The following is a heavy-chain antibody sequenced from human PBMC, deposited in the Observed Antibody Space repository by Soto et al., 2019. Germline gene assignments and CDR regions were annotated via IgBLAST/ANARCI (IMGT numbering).Heavy chain of an antibody. CDR3: ARAFLYGDSDY. V-gene: IGHV1-18*04. CDR1: GYTFTSYG. J-gene: IGHJ4*02. D-gene: IGHD4-17*01. Sequence: QVQLVQSGAEVKKPGASVKVSCKASGYTFTSYGISWVRQAPGQVLEWREWLSAYNGNTNYAQKLQGRVTMTTDTSTSTAYMELMSLRSDDTAVYYCARAFLYGDSDYWGQGTLVTVSS. CDR2: LSAYNGNT.